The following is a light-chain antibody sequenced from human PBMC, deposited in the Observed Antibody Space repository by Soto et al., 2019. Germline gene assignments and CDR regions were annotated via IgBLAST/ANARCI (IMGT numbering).Light chain of an antibody. Sequence: QSVLTQPASVSGSPGQSITISCTGTSSDVGGYNYVSWYQQHPGKAPKLMIYEVSNRPSGVSNRFSGSKSGNTASLTISGLQAEDEADYYCSSYTSSSTSVVFAGGTKLTVL. J-gene: IGLJ2*01. CDR1: SSDVGGYNY. CDR3: SSYTSSSTSVV. CDR2: EVS. V-gene: IGLV2-14*01.